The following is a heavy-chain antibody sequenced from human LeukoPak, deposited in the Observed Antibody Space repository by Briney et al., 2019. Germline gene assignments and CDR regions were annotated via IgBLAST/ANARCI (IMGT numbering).Heavy chain of an antibody. CDR2: VNNNNNP. V-gene: IGHV3-69-1*02. CDR1: GFSLSYYA. CDR3: AKDHPSSGWPAFES. J-gene: IGHJ4*02. Sequence: GGSLRLSCAASGFSLSYYAMSWVRQAPGKGLEWVASVNNNNNPYYADSVRGRSTISRDTSTNTVYLQMNNLRAGDTAIYYCAKDHPSSGWPAFESWGQGTLVTVSS. D-gene: IGHD6-19*01.